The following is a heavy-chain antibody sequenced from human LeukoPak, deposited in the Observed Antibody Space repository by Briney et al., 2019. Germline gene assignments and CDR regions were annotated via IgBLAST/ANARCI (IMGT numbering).Heavy chain of an antibody. J-gene: IGHJ4*02. V-gene: IGHV1-69*13. CDR2: IIPIFGTA. Sequence: SVEVSCKASGGTFSSYAISWVRQAPGQGLEWMGGIIPIFGTANYAQKFQGRVTITADESTSTAYMELSSLRSEDTAVYYCASAIPVDIVVVPAHFDYRGQGTLVTVSS. CDR1: GGTFSSYA. D-gene: IGHD2-2*03. CDR3: ASAIPVDIVVVPAHFDY.